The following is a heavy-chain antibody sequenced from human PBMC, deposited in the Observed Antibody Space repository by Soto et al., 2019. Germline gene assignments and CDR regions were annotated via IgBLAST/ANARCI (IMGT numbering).Heavy chain of an antibody. J-gene: IGHJ6*03. D-gene: IGHD3-3*01. CDR1: GGPISSSSYY. CDR3: ARVKVDFWTTKYYYYYYMDV. V-gene: IGHV4-39*01. CDR2: IYYSGST. Sequence: SETLSLTCTVSGGPISSSSYYWGWIRQPPGKGLEWIGSIYYSGSTYYNPSLKSRVTISVDTSKNQFSLKLSSVTAADTAVYYCARVKVDFWTTKYYYYYYMDVWGKGTTVTVSS.